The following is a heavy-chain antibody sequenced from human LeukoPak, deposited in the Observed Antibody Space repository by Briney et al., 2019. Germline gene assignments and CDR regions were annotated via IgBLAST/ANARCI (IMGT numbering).Heavy chain of an antibody. D-gene: IGHD6-13*01. CDR2: ISAYNGNT. CDR3: ARASSWSQYYYYYGMDV. V-gene: IGHV1-18*01. J-gene: IGHJ6*02. CDR1: GYTFTNYG. Sequence: ASVKVSCKASGYTFTNYGISWVRQAPGQGLEWMGWISAYNGNTNYAQKLQGRVTMTTDTSTSTAYMELRSLRSDDTAVYYCARASSWSQYYYYYGMDVWGQGTTVTVSS.